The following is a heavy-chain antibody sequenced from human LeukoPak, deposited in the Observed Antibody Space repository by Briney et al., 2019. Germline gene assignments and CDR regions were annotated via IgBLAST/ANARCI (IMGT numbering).Heavy chain of an antibody. V-gene: IGHV3-23*01. D-gene: IGHD3-22*01. J-gene: IGHJ3*01. CDR3: AKFKFYDSNHNFRHAFDV. Sequence: PGGSLRLSCVASGFTFSNFPMSWVRQAPGKGLEYVAGITGSDGTTFYPDSVKGRFTASRDNSKNTLYLQMNSLRAEDTAVYYFAKFKFYDSNHNFRHAFDVWGERTVVTVSS. CDR2: ITGSDGTT. CDR1: GFTFSNFP.